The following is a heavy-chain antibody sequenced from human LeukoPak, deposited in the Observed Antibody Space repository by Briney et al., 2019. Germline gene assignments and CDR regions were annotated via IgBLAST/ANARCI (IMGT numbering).Heavy chain of an antibody. V-gene: IGHV4-30-4*01. CDR3: ARAGQYYYDSAGYFPDY. D-gene: IGHD3-22*01. CDR2: IYYSGST. Sequence: SQTLSLTCTVSGGSISSGDSYWSWIRQPPGKGLEWIGSIYYSGSTYYNPSLKSRVTISVDTSKNEFSLKLSSVTAADTAVYYCARAGQYYYDSAGYFPDYWGQGTLVTVSS. J-gene: IGHJ4*02. CDR1: GGSISSGDSY.